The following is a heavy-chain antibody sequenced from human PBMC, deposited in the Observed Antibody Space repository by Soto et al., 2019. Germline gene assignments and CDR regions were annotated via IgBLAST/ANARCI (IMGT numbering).Heavy chain of an antibody. J-gene: IGHJ4*02. CDR1: GFTFSSYW. CDR3: ARELYSYGYPSYYFDY. Sequence: PGGSLRLSCAASGFTFSSYWMSWVRRAPGKGLEWVANIKQDGSEKYYVDSVKGRFTISRDNAKNSLYLQMNSLRAEDTAVYYCARELYSYGYPSYYFDYWGQGTLVTVSS. CDR2: IKQDGSEK. D-gene: IGHD5-18*01. V-gene: IGHV3-7*01.